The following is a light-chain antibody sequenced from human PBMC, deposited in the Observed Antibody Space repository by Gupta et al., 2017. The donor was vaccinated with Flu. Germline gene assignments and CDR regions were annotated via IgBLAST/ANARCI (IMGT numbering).Light chain of an antibody. CDR3: QQSDTTPRT. CDR2: FAS. CDR1: QSIDKY. J-gene: IGKJ1*01. V-gene: IGKV1-39*01. Sequence: DTQMTQSPSSLSASVGDRVTITCRASQSIDKYLNWYQQKPGKAPKLLIYFASSLQSGVPSRFTGSGSGTDFTLTISSLQPEDFATYHCQQSDTTPRTFAQGTKVEVK.